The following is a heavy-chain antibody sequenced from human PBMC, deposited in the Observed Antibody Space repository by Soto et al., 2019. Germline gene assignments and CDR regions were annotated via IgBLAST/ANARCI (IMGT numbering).Heavy chain of an antibody. CDR2: MNPNSGNT. J-gene: IGHJ6*04. Sequence: ASVKDSCKASGYTFTSYDINWVRQSTGQGLEWMGWMNPNSGNTGYAQKFQGRVTMTRNTSISTAYMELSSLRSEDSAVYYCARGPGGVVIMDVWGKGTTVTVSS. CDR1: GYTFTSYD. CDR3: ARGPGGVVIMDV. V-gene: IGHV1-8*01. D-gene: IGHD3-3*01.